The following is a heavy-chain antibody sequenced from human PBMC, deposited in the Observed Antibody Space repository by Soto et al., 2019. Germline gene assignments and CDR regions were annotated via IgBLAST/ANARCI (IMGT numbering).Heavy chain of an antibody. CDR3: ARDLPPALTRYYHGMDV. J-gene: IGHJ6*02. Sequence: PGGSLRLSCAASGFTFSSYTMNWVRQAPGKGLEWVSSISSSSDYTFYTDSVKGRFTVSRDNAKTSQYLQMNSLRAEDTAVYYCARDLPPALTRYYHGMDVWGQGTTVTVSS. CDR2: ISSSSDYT. V-gene: IGHV3-21*01. CDR1: GFTFSSYT. D-gene: IGHD2-2*01.